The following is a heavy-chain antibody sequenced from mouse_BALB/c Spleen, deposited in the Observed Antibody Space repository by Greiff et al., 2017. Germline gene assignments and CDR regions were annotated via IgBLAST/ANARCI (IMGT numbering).Heavy chain of an antibody. CDR1: GYTFTSYY. Sequence: QVQLQQSGPELVKPGASVRISCKASGYTFTSYYIHWVKQRPGQGLEWIGWIYPGNVNTKYNEKFKGKATLTADKSSSTAYMQLSSLTSEDSAVYFCARGYDEGWYFDVWGAGTTVTVSS. J-gene: IGHJ1*01. D-gene: IGHD2-14*01. CDR3: ARGYDEGWYFDV. V-gene: IGHV1S56*01. CDR2: IYPGNVNT.